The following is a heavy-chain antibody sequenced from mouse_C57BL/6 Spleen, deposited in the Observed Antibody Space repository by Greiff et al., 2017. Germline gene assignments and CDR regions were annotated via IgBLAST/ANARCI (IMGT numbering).Heavy chain of an antibody. CDR3: AKGDLHYYGSSPFAY. Sequence: VKLQQSGPGLVQPSQSLSITCTVSGFSLTSYGVHWVRQSPGKGLEWLGVIWRGGSTDYNAAFMSRLSITKDNSKGQVFFKMNSLITDDTAIYYCAKGDLHYYGSSPFAYWGQGTLVTVSA. CDR1: GFSLTSYG. D-gene: IGHD1-1*01. V-gene: IGHV2-5*01. J-gene: IGHJ3*01. CDR2: IWRGGST.